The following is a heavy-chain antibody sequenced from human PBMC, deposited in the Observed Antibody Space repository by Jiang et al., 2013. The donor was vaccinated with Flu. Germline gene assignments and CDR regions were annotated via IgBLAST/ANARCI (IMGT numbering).Heavy chain of an antibody. Sequence: EWVAAVGGAGYSTFYADSVKGRFTVSSDNSKRTVYLQMNGLRAEDTAIYYCAKGRDWATGYFFDHWGQGILVTVSS. D-gene: IGHD3-9*01. V-gene: IGHV3-23*01. CDR2: VGGAGYST. CDR3: AKGRDWATGYFFDH. J-gene: IGHJ5*02.